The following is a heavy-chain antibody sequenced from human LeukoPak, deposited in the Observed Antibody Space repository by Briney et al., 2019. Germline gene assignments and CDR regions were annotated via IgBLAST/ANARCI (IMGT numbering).Heavy chain of an antibody. J-gene: IGHJ4*02. CDR2: ISWNSGNI. Sequence: SGGSLRLSCTASGFVFDDYAMHWVRQAPGKGLEWVSGISWNSGNIGYADSVKGRFTISRDNAKNSLYLQMNSLRAEDTAVYYCAKAPDYYDSSGYYGPPDYWGQGTLVTVSS. D-gene: IGHD3-22*01. V-gene: IGHV3-9*01. CDR3: AKAPDYYDSSGYYGPPDY. CDR1: GFVFDDYA.